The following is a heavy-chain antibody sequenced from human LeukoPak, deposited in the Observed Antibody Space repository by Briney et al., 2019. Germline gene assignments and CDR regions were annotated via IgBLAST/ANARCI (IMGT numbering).Heavy chain of an antibody. CDR3: ARERYFDY. CDR1: GFTFSTCA. J-gene: IGHJ4*02. Sequence: GGSLRLSCEASGFTFSTCAMSWVRQAPGKGLEWVSTISGGGRSTDYADSVKGRFTISRDNSKNTLYLQMNSLRAEDTAVYYCARERYFDYWGQGTLVTVSS. V-gene: IGHV3-23*01. CDR2: ISGGGRST.